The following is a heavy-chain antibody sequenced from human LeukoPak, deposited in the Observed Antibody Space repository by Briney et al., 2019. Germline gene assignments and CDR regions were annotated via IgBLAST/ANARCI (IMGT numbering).Heavy chain of an antibody. V-gene: IGHV3-7*01. D-gene: IGHD5-12*01. J-gene: IGHJ4*02. CDR3: ARASALKYSGYDGTFDY. Sequence: GGSLRLSCAASGFTFSSYWMSWVRQAPGKGLEWVANIKQDGSEKYYVDSVKGRFTISRDNAKNSLYLQMNSLRAEDTAVYYCARASALKYSGYDGTFDYWGQGTLVTVSS. CDR2: IKQDGSEK. CDR1: GFTFSSYW.